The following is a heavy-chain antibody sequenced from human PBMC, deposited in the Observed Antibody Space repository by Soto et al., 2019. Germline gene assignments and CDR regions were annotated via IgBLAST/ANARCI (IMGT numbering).Heavy chain of an antibody. J-gene: IGHJ6*02. CDR1: GFTVSSNY. CDR2: IYSGGST. Sequence: ESGGGLIQPGGSLRLSCAASGFTVSSNYMSWVRQAPGKGLEWVSVIYSGGSTYYADSVKGRFTFSRDKSKNTLYLQMSSLRAEDTAVYYCARDSDYYGVDVWGQGTTVTVSS. V-gene: IGHV3-53*01. CDR3: ARDSDYYGVDV.